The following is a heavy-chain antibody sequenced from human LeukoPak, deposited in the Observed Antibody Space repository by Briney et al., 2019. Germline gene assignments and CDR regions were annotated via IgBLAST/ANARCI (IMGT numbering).Heavy chain of an antibody. J-gene: IGHJ3*02. CDR1: GYTFTGYY. CDR3: ATSYREYGDYERGPFDI. CDR2: INPNSGGT. D-gene: IGHD4-17*01. Sequence: ASVKVSCKASGYTFTGYYMHWVRQAPGQGLEWMGWINPNSGGTNYAQKFQGRVTMTEDTSTDTAYMELSSLRSEDTAVYYCATSYREYGDYERGPFDIWGQGTMVTVSS. V-gene: IGHV1-2*02.